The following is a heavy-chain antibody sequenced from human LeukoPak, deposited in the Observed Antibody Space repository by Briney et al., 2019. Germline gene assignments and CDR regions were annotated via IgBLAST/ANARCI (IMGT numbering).Heavy chain of an antibody. J-gene: IGHJ4*02. Sequence: GGSLRLSCAASGFTFSNAWMSWVRQAPGKGLEWVGRIKSKTDGGTTDYAAPVEGKFTISRDDSKNTLYLQMNSLKTEDTAVYYCTTDGGATISPDYWGQGTLVTVSS. CDR3: TTDGGATISPDY. V-gene: IGHV3-15*01. CDR1: GFTFSNAW. CDR2: IKSKTDGGTT. D-gene: IGHD1-26*01.